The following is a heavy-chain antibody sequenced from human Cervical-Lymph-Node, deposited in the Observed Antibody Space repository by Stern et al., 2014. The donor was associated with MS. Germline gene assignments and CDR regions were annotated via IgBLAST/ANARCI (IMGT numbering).Heavy chain of an antibody. CDR2: ISYDGRDK. D-gene: IGHD1-26*01. CDR1: GFVFRRYA. Sequence: MQLGESGGGVVQPGRSLRLSCAASGFVFRRYALHWVRQAPGKGLAWVALISYDGRDKYYTDSVKGRFTVSRDNSNNTVDLEMNSLRLEDTAVYYCAKGGSGSYLDWGQGSLVTVSS. CDR3: AKGGSGSYLD. V-gene: IGHV3-30*04. J-gene: IGHJ4*02.